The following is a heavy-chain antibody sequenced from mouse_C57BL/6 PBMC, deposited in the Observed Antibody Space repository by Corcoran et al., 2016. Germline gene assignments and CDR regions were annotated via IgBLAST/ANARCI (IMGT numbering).Heavy chain of an antibody. Sequence: QIQLVQSGPELKKPGVTVKSSCKASGCTFPTSGMSWVKKAPGKGLKWMGWINTYSVVPTYADDFKGRFAFSLETSASTAYLQINNLKNEETATYSCARDGIHWYFDVGGTGTAVTVSS. CDR3: ARDGIHWYFDV. CDR1: GCTFPTSG. J-gene: IGHJ1*03. CDR2: INTYSVVP. D-gene: IGHD2-1*01. V-gene: IGHV9-3*01.